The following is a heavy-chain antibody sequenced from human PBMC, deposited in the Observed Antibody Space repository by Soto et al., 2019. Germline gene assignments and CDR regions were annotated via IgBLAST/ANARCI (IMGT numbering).Heavy chain of an antibody. CDR2: XSXXXXXX. V-gene: IGHV3-30*03. CDR3: XXGNLSFDFDS. CDR1: GFNFGFFG. D-gene: IGHD1-26*01. Sequence: QIQLVESGGDVVQPGKSLRLSCAASGFNFGFFGMHWVRQAPGKGLEWXXXXSXXXXXXXYADSVRGRFTLSRDYSRXXXXXXXXXXXXXXXXXXXXXXGNLSFDFDSWGLGTLVTVSS. J-gene: IGHJ4*02.